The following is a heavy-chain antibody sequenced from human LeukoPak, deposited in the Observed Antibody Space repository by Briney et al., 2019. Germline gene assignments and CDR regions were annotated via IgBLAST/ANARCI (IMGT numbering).Heavy chain of an antibody. V-gene: IGHV4-39*01. CDR1: GGSISSSSYY. CDR2: IFYGGNI. J-gene: IGHJ4*02. Sequence: SETLSLTCTVSGGSISSSSYYWGWIRQPPGKGLEWIGSIFYGGNIYYNPSLKSRVTISIDTSRNQFSLKLSSVTAADTAVYYCASPSHCTSDSCQKYFDYWGQGTLVTVSS. D-gene: IGHD2-2*01. CDR3: ASPSHCTSDSCQKYFDY.